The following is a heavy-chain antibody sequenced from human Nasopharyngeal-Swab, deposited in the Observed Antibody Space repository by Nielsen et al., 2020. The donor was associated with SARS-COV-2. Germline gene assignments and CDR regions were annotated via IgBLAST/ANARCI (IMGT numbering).Heavy chain of an antibody. D-gene: IGHD2-2*01. Sequence: GESLKISCAASGFTFSSYWMSWVRQAPGKGLEWVANIKQDGSEKYYADSVKGRFTISRDNSKNTLYLQMNSLRAEDTAVYYCARAIYCSSTSCFGFDYWGQGTLVTVSS. J-gene: IGHJ4*02. CDR1: GFTFSSYW. CDR2: IKQDGSEK. V-gene: IGHV3-7*01. CDR3: ARAIYCSSTSCFGFDY.